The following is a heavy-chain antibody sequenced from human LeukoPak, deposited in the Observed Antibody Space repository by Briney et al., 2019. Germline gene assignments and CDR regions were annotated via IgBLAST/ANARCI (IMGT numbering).Heavy chain of an antibody. J-gene: IGHJ6*03. D-gene: IGHD3-16*02. CDR2: ISSSSSYI. CDR3: ARCGEVITFGGVIVPHYYMDV. CDR1: GFTFSSYS. V-gene: IGHV3-21*01. Sequence: GGSLRLSCAASGFTFSSYSMNWVRQAPGKGLEWVSSISSSSSYIYYADSVKGRFTISRDNAKNSRYLQMNSLRAEDTAVYYCARCGEVITFGGVIVPHYYMDVWGKGTTVTVSS.